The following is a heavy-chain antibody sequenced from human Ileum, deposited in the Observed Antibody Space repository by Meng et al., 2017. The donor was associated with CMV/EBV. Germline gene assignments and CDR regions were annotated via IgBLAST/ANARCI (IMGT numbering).Heavy chain of an antibody. Sequence: SCAASGFRFNPYAMHWVRQAPGKGLEWVAFIRHDGSFRYYVDSVKGRFTISRDNSKNTLFLQMNSLRVEDTALYYCAKDSGVAGALDFWGQGTLVTVSS. CDR1: GFRFNPYA. CDR3: AKDSGVAGALDF. V-gene: IGHV3-30*02. CDR2: IRHDGSFR. J-gene: IGHJ4*02. D-gene: IGHD1-26*01.